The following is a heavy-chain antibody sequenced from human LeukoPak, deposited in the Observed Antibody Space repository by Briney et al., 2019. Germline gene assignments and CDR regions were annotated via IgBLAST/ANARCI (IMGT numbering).Heavy chain of an antibody. V-gene: IGHV3-23*01. CDR2: ISGSGPVTGDGAKT. CDR1: GFTFSSYG. CDR3: AKVRAPSGWFNSDY. J-gene: IGHJ4*02. D-gene: IGHD6-19*01. Sequence: GGSLRLSCAASGFTFSSYGMSWVRQAPGKGLEWVSTISGSGPVTGDGAKTYVAASVRGRFTISRDTSKNTLYLQMNSLRVEDTAAYYCAKVRAPSGWFNSDYWGQGTLVTVSS.